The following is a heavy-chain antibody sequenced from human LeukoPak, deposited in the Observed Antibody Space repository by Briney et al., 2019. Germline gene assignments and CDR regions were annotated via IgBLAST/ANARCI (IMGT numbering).Heavy chain of an antibody. D-gene: IGHD1-26*01. CDR1: GGSISSGNW. CDR3: ARHRGVGGSYPFDY. V-gene: IGHV4-4*02. CDR2: IYHSGST. Sequence: SETLSLTCAVSGGSISSGNWWSWVRQPPGKGLEWIGEIYHSGSTNYNPSLKSRVTISVDTSKNQFSLKLSSVTAADTAVYYCARHRGVGGSYPFDYWGQGTLVTVSS. J-gene: IGHJ4*02.